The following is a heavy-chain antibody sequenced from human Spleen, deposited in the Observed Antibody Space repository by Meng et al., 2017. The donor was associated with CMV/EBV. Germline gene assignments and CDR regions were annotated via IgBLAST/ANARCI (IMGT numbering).Heavy chain of an antibody. CDR2: ISSSSSYI. V-gene: IGHV3-21*01. CDR3: ARDVRYCSSTSCSTN. J-gene: IGHJ4*02. CDR1: GFTFSSYS. D-gene: IGHD2-2*01. Sequence: GESLKISCATSGFTFSSYSINWVRQAPGKGLEWVSSISSSSSYIYYADSVKGRFTISRDNAKNSLYLQMNSLRAEDTAVYYCARDVRYCSSTSCSTNWGQGTLVTVSS.